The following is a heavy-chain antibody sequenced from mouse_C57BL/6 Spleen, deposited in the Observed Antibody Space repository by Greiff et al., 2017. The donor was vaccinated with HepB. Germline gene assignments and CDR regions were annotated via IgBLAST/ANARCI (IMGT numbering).Heavy chain of an antibody. V-gene: IGHV5-4*01. D-gene: IGHD4-1*01. CDR1: GFTFSSYA. CDR3: ARDGTGTGFAY. Sequence: EVKLVESGGGLVKPGGSLKLSCAASGFTFSSYAMSWVRQTPEKRLEWVATISDGGSYTYYPDNVKGRFTISRDNAKNNLYLQMSHLRSGDTAMYYCARDGTGTGFAYWGQGTLVTVSA. CDR2: ISDGGSYT. J-gene: IGHJ3*01.